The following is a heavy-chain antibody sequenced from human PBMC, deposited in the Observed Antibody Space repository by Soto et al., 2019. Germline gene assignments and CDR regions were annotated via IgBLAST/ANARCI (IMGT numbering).Heavy chain of an antibody. CDR2: IIPIFGTA. V-gene: IGHV1-69*01. J-gene: IGHJ6*02. Sequence: QVQLVQSGAEVKKPGSSVKVSCKASGGTFSSYAISWVRQAPGQALEWMGGIIPIFGTANYAQKFQGRVTITADESTSTAYMELSSLRSEDTAVYYCARDRYYYGSGPMDVWGQGTTVTVSS. D-gene: IGHD3-10*01. CDR3: ARDRYYYGSGPMDV. CDR1: GGTFSSYA.